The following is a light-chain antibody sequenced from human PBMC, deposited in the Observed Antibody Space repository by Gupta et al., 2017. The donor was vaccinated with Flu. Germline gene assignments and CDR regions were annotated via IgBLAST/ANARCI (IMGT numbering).Light chain of an antibody. CDR1: SNDVCGYNY. Sequence: QSALTQPASVSGSPGQSITFSCIGTSNDVCGYNYVSWYQQHPGKAPKLMIYEVSNRPSGVSNRFSGSKSGNTASLTISGLQAEDEADYYCSPYTSSLTLVVFGGGTKLTVL. V-gene: IGLV2-14*01. CDR2: EVS. J-gene: IGLJ2*01. CDR3: SPYTSSLTLVV.